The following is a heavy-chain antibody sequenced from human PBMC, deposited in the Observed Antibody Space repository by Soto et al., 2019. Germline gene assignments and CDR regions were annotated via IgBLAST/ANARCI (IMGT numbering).Heavy chain of an antibody. D-gene: IGHD3-22*01. CDR1: GFTFSDYY. CDR2: ISSSSSYT. J-gene: IGHJ4*02. CDR3: ARDYRYDSSGYYYALGN. V-gene: IGHV3-11*06. Sequence: LRLSCAASGFTFSDYYMSWIRQAPGKGLEWVSYISSSSSYTNYADSVKGRFTISRDNAKNSLYLQMNSLRAEETAVYYCARDYRYDSSGYYYALGNWGQGTLVTVSS.